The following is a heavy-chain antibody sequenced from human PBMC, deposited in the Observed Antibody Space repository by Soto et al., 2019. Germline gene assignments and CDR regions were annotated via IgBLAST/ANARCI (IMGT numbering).Heavy chain of an antibody. J-gene: IGHJ6*02. Sequence: QVQLVESGGGVVQPGRSLRLSCAASGFTFSSYAMHWVRQAPGKGLEWVAVISYDGSNKYYADSVKGRFTISRDNSKNTLYLQMNSLRAEDMAVYYCARTPRGQWELPYYYYGMDVWGQGTTVTVSS. CDR1: GFTFSSYA. CDR2: ISYDGSNK. CDR3: ARTPRGQWELPYYYYGMDV. D-gene: IGHD1-26*01. V-gene: IGHV3-30-3*01.